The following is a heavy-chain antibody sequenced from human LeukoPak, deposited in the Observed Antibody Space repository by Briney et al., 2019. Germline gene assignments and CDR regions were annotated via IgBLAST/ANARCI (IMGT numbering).Heavy chain of an antibody. J-gene: IGHJ6*02. CDR2: ISSSSSAI. CDR3: ARYCSGGSCYSI. D-gene: IGHD2-15*01. V-gene: IGHV3-48*04. CDR1: GFTFSSYS. Sequence: GGSLRLSCAASGFTFSSYSMNWVRQAPAKGLEWISYISSSSSAINYADSVKGRFTISRDNAKNSLYLQMDSLRAEDTAVYYCARYCSGGSCYSIWGQGTTVTVSS.